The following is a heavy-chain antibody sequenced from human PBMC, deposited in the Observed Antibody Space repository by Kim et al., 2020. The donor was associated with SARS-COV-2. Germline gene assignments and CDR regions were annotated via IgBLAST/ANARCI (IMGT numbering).Heavy chain of an antibody. CDR2: IYSGGST. CDR1: GFTVSSNY. CDR3: ARDGDSGYYFQDYYYYGMDV. D-gene: IGHD3-22*01. Sequence: GGSLRLSCAASGFTVSSNYMSWVRQAPGKGLEWVSVIYSGGSTYYADSVKGRFTISRDNSKNTLYLQMNSLRAEDTAVYYCARDGDSGYYFQDYYYYGMDVWGQGTTVTVSS. V-gene: IGHV3-53*01. J-gene: IGHJ6*02.